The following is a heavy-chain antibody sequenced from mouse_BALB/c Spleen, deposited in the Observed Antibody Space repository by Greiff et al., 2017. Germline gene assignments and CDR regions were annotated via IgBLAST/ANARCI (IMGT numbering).Heavy chain of an antibody. CDR3: ARTGTATGWFAY. CDR2: ISSGSSTI. J-gene: IGHJ3*01. D-gene: IGHD1-2*01. Sequence: EVQVVESGGGLVQPGGSRKLSCAASGFTFSSFGMHWVRQAPEKGLEWVAYISSGSSTIYYADTVKGRFTISRDNPKNTLFLQMTSLRSEDTAMYYCARTGTATGWFAYWGQGTLVTVSA. CDR1: GFTFSSFG. V-gene: IGHV5-17*02.